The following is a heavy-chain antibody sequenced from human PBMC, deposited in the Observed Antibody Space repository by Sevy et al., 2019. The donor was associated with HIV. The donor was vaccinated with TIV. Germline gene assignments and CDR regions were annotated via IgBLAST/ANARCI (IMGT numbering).Heavy chain of an antibody. CDR1: GYSISSGYY. V-gene: IGHV4-38-2*01. Sequence: SETLSLTCAVSGYSISSGYYWGWIRQPPGKGLGGIGSIYHSGSTYYNPSLKSRVTISADTSKNQFSLKLSSVTAEDTAEYYCARGTYLFDYWGQGTLVTVSS. CDR2: IYHSGST. J-gene: IGHJ4*02. CDR3: ARGTYLFDY. D-gene: IGHD2-2*01.